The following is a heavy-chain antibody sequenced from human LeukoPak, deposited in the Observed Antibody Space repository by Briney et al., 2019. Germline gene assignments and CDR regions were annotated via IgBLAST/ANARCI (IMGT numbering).Heavy chain of an antibody. CDR1: GGTFSSYA. CDR2: IIPIFGTA. D-gene: IGHD3-22*01. CDR3: ARGQLQLWGAYYYDSSGYFDY. Sequence: SVKVSCKASGGTFSSYAISWVRQAPGQGLEWMGGIIPIFGTANYAQKFQGRVTITTDESTSTAYMELSSLRSEDTAVYYCARGQLQLWGAYYYDSSGYFDYWGQGTLVTVSS. J-gene: IGHJ4*02. V-gene: IGHV1-69*05.